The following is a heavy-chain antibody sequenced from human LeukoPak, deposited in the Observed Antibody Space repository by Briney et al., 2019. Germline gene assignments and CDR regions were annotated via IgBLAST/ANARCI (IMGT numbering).Heavy chain of an antibody. Sequence: GGSLRLSCAASGFIFRSYALSWVRQTPGKGLEWVSAISASGGSTYYADSVKGRFTISRDNSQNTLYLQVNSLRAEDTAVYYCAKGLVPAAIRVVDYWGQGTLVTVSS. D-gene: IGHD2-2*01. CDR3: AKGLVPAAIRVVDY. CDR1: GFIFRSYA. CDR2: ISASGGST. J-gene: IGHJ4*02. V-gene: IGHV3-23*01.